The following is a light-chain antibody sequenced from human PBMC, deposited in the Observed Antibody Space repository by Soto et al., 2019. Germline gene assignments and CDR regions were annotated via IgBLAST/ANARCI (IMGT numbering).Light chain of an antibody. J-gene: IGKJ1*01. V-gene: IGKV3-15*01. CDR3: QQYNNWPPDRT. Sequence: EIVMTQSPATLSVSLGERATLSCRASQSVGSNLAWYQQKPGQAPRLLIYGASTRATGIPARFSGSGSGTEFTLTISSLRSEDFAIYFCQQYNNWPPDRTFGQGTKVEIK. CDR2: GAS. CDR1: QSVGSN.